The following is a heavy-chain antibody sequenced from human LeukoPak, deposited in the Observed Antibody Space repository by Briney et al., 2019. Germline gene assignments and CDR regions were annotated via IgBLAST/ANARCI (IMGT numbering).Heavy chain of an antibody. D-gene: IGHD2-2*01. J-gene: IGHJ5*02. CDR1: GFTVSSNY. CDR3: AREGCSSTSCYRGGFDP. CDR2: IYSGGST. V-gene: IGHV3-53*01. Sequence: AGGSLRLSCAASGFTVSSNYMSWVRQAPGKGLEWVSVIYSGGSTYYADSVKGRFTISRDNSKNTLYLQMNSLRAEDTAVYYCAREGCSSTSCYRGGFDPWGQGTLVTVSS.